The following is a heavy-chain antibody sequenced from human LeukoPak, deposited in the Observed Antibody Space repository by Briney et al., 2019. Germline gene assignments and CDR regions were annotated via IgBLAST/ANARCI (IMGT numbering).Heavy chain of an antibody. CDR1: GGTFSSYA. J-gene: IGHJ4*02. V-gene: IGHV1-69*13. CDR2: IIPIFGTA. Sequence: ASVKVSCKASGGTFSSYAISWVRQAPGQGLEWMGGIIPIFGTANYAQKFQGRVTITADESTSTAYMELSSLRSEDTAVYYCARDPYSGGGLDYWGQGTLVTVSS. D-gene: IGHD6-19*01. CDR3: ARDPYSGGGLDY.